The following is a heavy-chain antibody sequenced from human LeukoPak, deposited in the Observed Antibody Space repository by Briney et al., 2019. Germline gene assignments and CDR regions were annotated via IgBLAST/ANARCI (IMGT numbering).Heavy chain of an antibody. CDR1: GYTFTSYY. V-gene: IGHV1-46*01. CDR2: INPSGGST. D-gene: IGHD3-10*01. CDR3: ARSFLASSGTVRGVTDY. Sequence: ASVKVSCKASGYTFTSYYIHWVRQAPGQGLEWMGIINPSGGSTSYAQKFQGRVTLTRDTSTSTVYMELSSLRSEDTAVYYCARSFLASSGTVRGVTDYWGQGTLVTVSS. J-gene: IGHJ4*02.